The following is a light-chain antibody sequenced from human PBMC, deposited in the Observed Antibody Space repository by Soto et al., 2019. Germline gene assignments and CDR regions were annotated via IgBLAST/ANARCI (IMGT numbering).Light chain of an antibody. CDR3: QQYYSTPPYT. Sequence: DIVMTQSPDSLAVSLGERATINCKSSQSVLYSSNNKNYLAWYQQKPVQPPKLLIYWASTRESGVPDRFSGSVSVTDFTLTISSLQAEDVAVYYCQQYYSTPPYTFGQGTKLEIK. V-gene: IGKV4-1*01. CDR1: QSVLYSSNNKNY. J-gene: IGKJ2*01. CDR2: WAS.